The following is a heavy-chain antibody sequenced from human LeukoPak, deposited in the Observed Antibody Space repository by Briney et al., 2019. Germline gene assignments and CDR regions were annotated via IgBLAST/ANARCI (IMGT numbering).Heavy chain of an antibody. Sequence: SETLSLTCTVSGGSMSSYYWNWIRQPPGKGLEWIGYINYSGNTNYNPFLKSRVTISIDTSKNQFSLKLSSVTAADTAVYYCARYWWSGAAPGSWFDPWGQGTLVTVSS. D-gene: IGHD2-15*01. CDR3: ARYWWSGAAPGSWFDP. J-gene: IGHJ5*02. CDR2: INYSGNT. CDR1: GGSMSSYY. V-gene: IGHV4-59*08.